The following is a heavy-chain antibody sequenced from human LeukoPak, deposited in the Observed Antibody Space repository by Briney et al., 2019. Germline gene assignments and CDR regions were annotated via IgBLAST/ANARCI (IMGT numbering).Heavy chain of an antibody. CDR1: GYTFTSYD. CDR3: ARGSRAYGDYVDY. D-gene: IGHD4-17*01. CDR2: MNPNSGNT. J-gene: IGHJ4*02. V-gene: IGHV1-8*01. Sequence: ASVKVSCNSSGYTFTSYDINWVRQATGQGLEWMGWMNPNSGNTGYAQKFQGRVTMTRNTSISTAYMELSSLRSDDTAVYYCARGSRAYGDYVDYWGQGTLFTVSS.